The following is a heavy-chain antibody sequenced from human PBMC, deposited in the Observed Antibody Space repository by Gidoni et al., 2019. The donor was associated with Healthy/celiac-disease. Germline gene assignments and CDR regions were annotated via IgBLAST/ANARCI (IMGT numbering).Heavy chain of an antibody. Sequence: QVQLVESGGGVVQPGRSLRLSCAASGFTFSSYGMHWVRQAPGKGLEWVAVISYDGSNKYYADSVKGRFTISRDNSKNTLYLQMNSLRAEDTAVYYCAKDGGLLWFGELLFGVGGHYFDYWGQGTLVTVSS. CDR1: GFTFSSYG. D-gene: IGHD3-10*01. J-gene: IGHJ4*02. CDR3: AKDGGLLWFGELLFGVGGHYFDY. CDR2: ISYDGSNK. V-gene: IGHV3-30*18.